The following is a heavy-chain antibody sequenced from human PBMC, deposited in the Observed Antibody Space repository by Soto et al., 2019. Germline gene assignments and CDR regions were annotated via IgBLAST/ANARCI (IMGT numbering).Heavy chain of an antibody. V-gene: IGHV3-15*01. CDR1: GFTLSNAW. J-gene: IGHJ6*02. Sequence: PGGSLRLSCAASGFTLSNAWMSWARQAPGKGLEWVGRIKSKTDAGTTDYAAPVKGRFTISREDSKNTLYLQMNSLKTADTAVYHCTRGPTYYYCGMDVWGQGTTVTVPS. CDR2: IKSKTDAGTT. CDR3: TRGPTYYYCGMDV.